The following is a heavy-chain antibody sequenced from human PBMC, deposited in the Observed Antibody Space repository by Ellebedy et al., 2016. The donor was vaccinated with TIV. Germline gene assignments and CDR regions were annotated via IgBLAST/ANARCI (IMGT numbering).Heavy chain of an antibody. V-gene: IGHV3-30*18. CDR2: ISSDGTNR. CDR1: GFTFSSYG. CDR3: AKSDYWYYFDY. J-gene: IGHJ4*02. D-gene: IGHD3/OR15-3a*01. Sequence: PGGSLRLSCAASGFTFSSYGMHWVRQAPGKDLEWVALISSDGTNRFYTDSVKGRFTVSSDDSKNTVFLQMNTLGPEDKAVYFCAKSDYWYYFDYWGQGTLVTVSS.